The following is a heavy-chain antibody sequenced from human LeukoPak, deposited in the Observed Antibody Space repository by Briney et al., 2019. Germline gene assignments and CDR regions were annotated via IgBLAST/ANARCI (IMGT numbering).Heavy chain of an antibody. CDR2: INPSGGST. D-gene: IGHD1-1*01. Sequence: VASVKVSCKVSGDTVTGYYMHWVRQAPGQGLEWMGIINPSGGSTSYAQKFQGRVTMTRDMSTSTVYMELSSLRSEDTAVYYCARDGGTHVEPAAEMDVWGKGTTVTVSS. V-gene: IGHV1-46*01. CDR1: GDTVTGYY. CDR3: ARDGGTHVEPAAEMDV. J-gene: IGHJ6*04.